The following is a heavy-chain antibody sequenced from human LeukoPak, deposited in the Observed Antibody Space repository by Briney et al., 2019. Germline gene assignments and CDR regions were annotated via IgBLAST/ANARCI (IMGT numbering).Heavy chain of an antibody. V-gene: IGHV1-69*06. CDR2: IIPIFGTA. J-gene: IGHJ4*02. D-gene: IGHD5-18*01. CDR3: ARGGLDTAMPWLYLDY. Sequence: ASVKVSCKASGDTFSGYYMHWVRQAPGQGLEWMGGIIPIFGTANYAQKFQGRVTITADKSTSTAYMELSSLRSEDTAMYYCARGGLDTAMPWLYLDYWGQGTLVTVSS. CDR1: GDTFSGYY.